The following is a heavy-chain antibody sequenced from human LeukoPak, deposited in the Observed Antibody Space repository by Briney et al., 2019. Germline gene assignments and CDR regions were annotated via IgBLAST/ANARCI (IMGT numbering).Heavy chain of an antibody. CDR1: GDSFNGYY. J-gene: IGHJ6*03. D-gene: IGHD1-26*01. CDR3: ARGLWRVGATIYYYYYMDV. Sequence: SSETLSLTCTVSGDSFNGYYWGSIREPPGKGLEWIGYIYYSGSTNYNPSLKSRVTISVDTSKNQFSLKLSSVTAADTAVYYCARGLWRVGATIYYYYYMDVWGKGTTVTVSS. V-gene: IGHV4-59*01. CDR2: IYYSGST.